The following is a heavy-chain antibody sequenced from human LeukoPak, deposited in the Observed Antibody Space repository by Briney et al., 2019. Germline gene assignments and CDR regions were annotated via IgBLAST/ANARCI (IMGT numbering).Heavy chain of an antibody. D-gene: IGHD6-25*01. CDR1: GYTFTSYD. V-gene: IGHV1-8*01. CDR3: ARDPAYSSAY. CDR2: MNPNSGNT. Sequence: ASVKVSCKASGYTFTSYDINWVRQATGQGLEWMGWMNPNSGNTGYAQKFQGRVTITADKSTSTAYMELNSLRSEDTAVYYCARDPAYSSAYWGQGTLVTVSS. J-gene: IGHJ4*02.